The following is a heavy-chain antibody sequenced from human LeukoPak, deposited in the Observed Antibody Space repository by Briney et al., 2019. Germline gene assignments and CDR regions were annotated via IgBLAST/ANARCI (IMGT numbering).Heavy chain of an antibody. CDR1: GYTFTSYD. CDR2: INAYNGNT. V-gene: IGHV1-18*01. Sequence: ASVKVSCKASGYTFTSYDFSWVRQAPGQGLEWMGWINAYNGNTGYAQKLQGRVTMTTDTSTSTAYMELRSLRSDDTALYYCARGMRSNVDYWGQGTLVTVSS. CDR3: ARGMRSNVDY. J-gene: IGHJ4*02. D-gene: IGHD2-2*01.